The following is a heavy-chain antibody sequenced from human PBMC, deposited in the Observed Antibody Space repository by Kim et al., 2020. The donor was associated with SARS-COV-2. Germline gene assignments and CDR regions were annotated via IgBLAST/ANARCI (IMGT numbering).Heavy chain of an antibody. V-gene: IGHV4-31*02. CDR3: ARILLSSTNYYYYYGMDV. D-gene: IGHD1-26*01. Sequence: KSRVTISVDTSKNQFSLKLSSVTAADTAVYYCARILLSSTNYYYYYGMDVWGQGTTVTVSS. J-gene: IGHJ6*02.